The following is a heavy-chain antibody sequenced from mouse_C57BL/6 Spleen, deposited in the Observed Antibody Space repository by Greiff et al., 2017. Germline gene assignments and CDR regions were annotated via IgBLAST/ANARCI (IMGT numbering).Heavy chain of an antibody. CDR3: AVDSSGYVLDY. J-gene: IGHJ2*01. D-gene: IGHD3-2*02. Sequence: VQLKESGPELVKPGASVKISCKASGYAFSSSWMNWVKQRPGKGLEWIGRIYPGDGDTNYNGKFKGKATLTADKSSSTAYMQLSSLTSEDSAVYFCAVDSSGYVLDYWGQGTTLTVSS. V-gene: IGHV1-82*01. CDR2: IYPGDGDT. CDR1: GYAFSSSW.